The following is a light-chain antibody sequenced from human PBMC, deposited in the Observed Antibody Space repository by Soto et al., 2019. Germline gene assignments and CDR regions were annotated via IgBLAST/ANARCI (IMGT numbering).Light chain of an antibody. J-gene: IGKJ2*01. CDR2: KAS. Sequence: DIQMTQSPSTLSASVGDRVTITCRASQSISSWLAWYQQKQGKAPKLLIYKASSLESGVPSRFSGSGSGTEFTLTISSLQPDDFATYYCQQYNSYTFGQGTKLEIK. CDR1: QSISSW. CDR3: QQYNSYT. V-gene: IGKV1-5*03.